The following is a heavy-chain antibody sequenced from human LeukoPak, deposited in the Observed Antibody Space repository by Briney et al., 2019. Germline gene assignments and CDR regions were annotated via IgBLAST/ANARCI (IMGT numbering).Heavy chain of an antibody. D-gene: IGHD6-19*01. CDR3: ARGYSIGWAPIDY. CDR2: IYTSGST. Sequence: SETLSLTCTVSGCSISSYYWRWIRQPAGKGLEWIGRIYTSGSTNYNPSLKSRVTMSVDTSKNQFSLKLSSVTAADTAVYYCARGYSIGWAPIDYWGQGTLVTVSS. CDR1: GCSISSYY. J-gene: IGHJ4*02. V-gene: IGHV4-4*07.